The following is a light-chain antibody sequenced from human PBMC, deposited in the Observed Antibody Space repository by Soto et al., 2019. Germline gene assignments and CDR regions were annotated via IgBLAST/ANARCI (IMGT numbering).Light chain of an antibody. CDR2: AAS. J-gene: IGKJ5*01. V-gene: IGKV1-39*01. CDR3: QQYNTYST. CDR1: QSISSY. Sequence: IQITQSTSSLSASVGDRVTITCRASQSISSYLNWYQQKPGKAPKLLIYAASSLQSGVPSRFSGNGSGTEFTLTISSLQPDDFATYYCQQYNTYSTFGQGTRLEI.